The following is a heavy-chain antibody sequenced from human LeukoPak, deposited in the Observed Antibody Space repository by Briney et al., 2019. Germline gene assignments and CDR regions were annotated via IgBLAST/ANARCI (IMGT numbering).Heavy chain of an antibody. CDR1: GFTFSSYA. CDR3: AKVSLYYYDSSGYWFDP. D-gene: IGHD3-22*01. Sequence: GGSLRLSCAASGFTFSSYAMSWVRQAPGKGLEWVSAISGSGGSTYYADSVKGRFTISRDNSKNTLYQQMNSLRAEDTAVYYCAKVSLYYYDSSGYWFDPWGQGTLVTVSS. CDR2: ISGSGGST. V-gene: IGHV3-23*01. J-gene: IGHJ5*02.